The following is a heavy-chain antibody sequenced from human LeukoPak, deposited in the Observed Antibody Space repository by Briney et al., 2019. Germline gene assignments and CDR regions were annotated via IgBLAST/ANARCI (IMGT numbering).Heavy chain of an antibody. CDR1: GGTFRSYG. D-gene: IGHD1-26*01. CDR3: SRAAGGLVGAMESEYHQYAMDV. V-gene: IGHV1-69*04. Sequence: ASVKVSCKASGGTFRSYGINWVRQAPGQGLEWIGRVIPVFGITHYAQRFQGRVTITADKDTSTVDMELTSLRFVDTAVYYCSRAAGGLVGAMESEYHQYAMDVWGQGTTVTVSS. CDR2: VIPVFGIT. J-gene: IGHJ6*02.